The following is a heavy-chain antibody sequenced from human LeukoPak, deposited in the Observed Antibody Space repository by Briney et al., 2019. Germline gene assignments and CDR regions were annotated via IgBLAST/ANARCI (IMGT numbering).Heavy chain of an antibody. J-gene: IGHJ5*02. CDR3: ARDLTMVRGARYRPYNWFDA. D-gene: IGHD3-10*01. CDR1: GGTFSSYA. V-gene: IGHV1-69*06. Sequence: GASVKVSCKASGGTFSSYAISWVRQAPGQGLEWMGGIIPIFGTANYAQKFQGRVTITADKSTSTAYMELSSLRSEDTAVYYCARDLTMVRGARYRPYNWFDAWGQGTLVTVSP. CDR2: IIPIFGTA.